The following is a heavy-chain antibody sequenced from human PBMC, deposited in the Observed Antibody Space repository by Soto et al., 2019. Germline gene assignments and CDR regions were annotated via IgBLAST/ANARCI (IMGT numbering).Heavy chain of an antibody. CDR2: MYNTGST. CDR3: ARDLWGYCGTDCYPLDV. D-gene: IGHD2-21*02. J-gene: IGHJ6*02. Sequence: SETLSLTCTVSGGSISGYYWSWIRQPPGKGLEWIGYMYNTGSTVYNPSFKSRVTVSVDTSKNQFSLKLNSVTAADTAVYYCARDLWGYCGTDCYPLDVWGQGTTVTVSS. CDR1: GGSISGYY. V-gene: IGHV4-59*01.